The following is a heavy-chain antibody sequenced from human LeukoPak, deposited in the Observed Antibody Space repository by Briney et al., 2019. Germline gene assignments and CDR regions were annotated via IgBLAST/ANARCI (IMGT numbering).Heavy chain of an antibody. D-gene: IGHD7-27*01. CDR3: ARLLTGNWFDP. CDR2: IYYSGST. J-gene: IGHJ5*02. CDR1: GGSISSYY. Sequence: SETLSLTCTVSGGSISSYYWSWIRQPPGKGLEWIGYIYYSGSTYYNPSLKSRVTISVDTSKNQFSLKLSSVTAADTAVYYCARLLTGNWFDPWGQGTLVTVSS. V-gene: IGHV4-30-4*08.